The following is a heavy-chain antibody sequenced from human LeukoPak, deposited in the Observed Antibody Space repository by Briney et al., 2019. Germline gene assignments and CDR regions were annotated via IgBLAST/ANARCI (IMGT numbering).Heavy chain of an antibody. D-gene: IGHD4-23*01. J-gene: IGHJ3*02. CDR3: ARDNSAKGAFDI. V-gene: IGHV1-2*02. CDR2: INPNSGGT. CDR1: GYTFTGYY. Sequence: ASVKVSCKASGYTFTGYYMHWVRQAPGQGLEWMGWINPNSGGTNYAQKFQGRVTMTRDTSISTAYMELSRLRSEDTAVYYCARDNSAKGAFDIWGQGTMVTVSS.